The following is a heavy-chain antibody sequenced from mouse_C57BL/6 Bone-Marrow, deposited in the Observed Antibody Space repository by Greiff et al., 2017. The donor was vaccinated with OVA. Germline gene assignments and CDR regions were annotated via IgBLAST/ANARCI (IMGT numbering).Heavy chain of an antibody. CDR3: ARGIHYDYPWFAY. CDR1: GFTFSSYG. V-gene: IGHV5-6*01. Sequence: EVKPMESGGDLVKPGGSLKLSCAASGFTFSSYGMSWVRQTPDKRLEWVATISSGGSYTYYPDSVKGRFTISRDNAKNTLYLQMSSLKSEDTAMYYCARGIHYDYPWFAYWGQGTLVTVSA. CDR2: ISSGGSYT. J-gene: IGHJ3*01. D-gene: IGHD2-4*01.